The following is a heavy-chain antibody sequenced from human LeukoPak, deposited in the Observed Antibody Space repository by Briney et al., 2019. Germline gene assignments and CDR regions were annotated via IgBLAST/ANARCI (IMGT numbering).Heavy chain of an antibody. J-gene: IGHJ6*02. Sequence: GGSLRLSCAASGFTFSSYGMHWVLQAPGKGLEWVAVISYDGSNKYYADSVKGRFTISRDNSKNTLYLQMNSLRAEDTAVYYCAKDMVRGVTPYYYYYGMDVWGQGTTVTVSS. CDR2: ISYDGSNK. CDR3: AKDMVRGVTPYYYYYGMDV. D-gene: IGHD3-10*01. CDR1: GFTFSSYG. V-gene: IGHV3-30*18.